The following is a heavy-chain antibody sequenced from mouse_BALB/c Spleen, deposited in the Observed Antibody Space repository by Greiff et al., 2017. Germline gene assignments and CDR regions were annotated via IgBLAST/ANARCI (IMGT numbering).Heavy chain of an antibody. D-gene: IGHD2-4*01. CDR1: GFTFTDYY. J-gene: IGHJ4*01. Sequence: EVKLMESGGGLVQPGGSLRLSCATSGFTFTDYYMSWVRQPPGKALEWLGFIRNKANGYTTEYSASVKGRFTISRDNSQSILYLQMNTLRAEDSATYYCARDHYDPYAMDYWGQGTSVTVSS. CDR2: IRNKANGYTT. V-gene: IGHV7-3*02. CDR3: ARDHYDPYAMDY.